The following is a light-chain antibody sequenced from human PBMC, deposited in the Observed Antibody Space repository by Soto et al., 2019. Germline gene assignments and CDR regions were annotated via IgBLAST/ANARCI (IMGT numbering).Light chain of an antibody. CDR3: QHYNNWPPWT. CDR2: DAS. CDR1: QSVSSS. V-gene: IGKV3-11*01. Sequence: EIVLTQSPATLSLSPGETATLSCRASQSVSSSLAWYQQKPGQTPRLLIYDASNRATGIPARFSGSGSGTDFTLTVSSLEPEDFAVYYCQHYNNWPPWTFGQGTKVEIK. J-gene: IGKJ1*01.